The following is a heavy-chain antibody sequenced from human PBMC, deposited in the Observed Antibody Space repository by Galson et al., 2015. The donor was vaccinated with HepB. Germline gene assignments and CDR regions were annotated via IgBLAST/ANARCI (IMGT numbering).Heavy chain of an antibody. CDR1: GFTFSSYG. CDR2: ISYDGSNK. V-gene: IGHV3-30*18. CDR3: AKSMTGKYCSSTSCYSGAPTEYYYYYGMDV. D-gene: IGHD2-2*02. Sequence: SLRLSCAASGFTFSSYGMHWVRQAPGKGLEWVAVISYDGSNKYYADSVKGRFTISRDNSKNTLYLQMNSLRAEDTAVYYCAKSMTGKYCSSTSCYSGAPTEYYYYYGMDVWGQGTTVTVSS. J-gene: IGHJ6*02.